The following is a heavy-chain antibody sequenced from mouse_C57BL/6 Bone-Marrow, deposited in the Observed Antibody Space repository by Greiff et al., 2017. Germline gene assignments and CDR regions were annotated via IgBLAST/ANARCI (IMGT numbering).Heavy chain of an antibody. CDR3: ARDSFDY. CDR1: GYTFTDYY. J-gene: IGHJ2*01. Sequence: EVQLQQSGPELVKPGASVKISCKASGYTFTDYYMNWVKQSHGQSLEWIGDINPNNGGTSYNQKFKGKATLTVDKSSSTAYMELRSLTSEDSAVYYCARDSFDYWGQGTTLTVSS. CDR2: INPNNGGT. V-gene: IGHV1-26*01.